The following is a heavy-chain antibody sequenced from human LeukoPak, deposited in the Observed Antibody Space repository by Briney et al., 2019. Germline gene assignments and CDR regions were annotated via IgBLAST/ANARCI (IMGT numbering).Heavy chain of an antibody. J-gene: IGHJ4*02. D-gene: IGHD3-10*01. V-gene: IGHV4-59*01. CDR3: ARDNGSGSRSFDY. CDR2: TYYSGST. Sequence: SETLSLTCTVSGGSISSYYWSWIRQPPGKGLEWIGYTYYSGSTNYNPSLKNRVTMSVDTSKNHFSLKLSSVTAADTAVYYCARDNGSGSRSFDYWGQGTLVTVSS. CDR1: GGSISSYY.